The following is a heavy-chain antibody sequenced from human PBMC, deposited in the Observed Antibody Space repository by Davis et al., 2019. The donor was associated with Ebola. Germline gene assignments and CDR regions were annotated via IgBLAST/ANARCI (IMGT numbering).Heavy chain of an antibody. CDR2: ISGGGGTT. CDR1: GFTFTNYW. V-gene: IGHV3-74*01. CDR3: TTEGIAVAGTFDY. D-gene: IGHD6-19*01. Sequence: PGGSLRLSCATSGFTFTNYWMHWVRQAPGKGLVWVSRISGGGGTTDYAASVKGRFTISRDYAKNTLYLQMNSLGAEDTAVYYCTTEGIAVAGTFDYWGQGTLVTVSS. J-gene: IGHJ4*02.